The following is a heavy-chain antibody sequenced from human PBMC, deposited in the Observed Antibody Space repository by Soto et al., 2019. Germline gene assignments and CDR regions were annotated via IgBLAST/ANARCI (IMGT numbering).Heavy chain of an antibody. CDR1: GYSISSSNW. CDR3: AGREIQGPIDY. CDR2: IYYSGTT. D-gene: IGHD1-26*01. V-gene: IGHV4-28*01. Sequence: SETLSLTCAVSGYSISSSNWWGWIRQPPGKGLEWIGYIYYSGTTYYNPSLKSRVTMSVDTSKNQFSLKLTSVTAVDTAVYYCAGREIQGPIDYWGQGTLVTVSS. J-gene: IGHJ4*02.